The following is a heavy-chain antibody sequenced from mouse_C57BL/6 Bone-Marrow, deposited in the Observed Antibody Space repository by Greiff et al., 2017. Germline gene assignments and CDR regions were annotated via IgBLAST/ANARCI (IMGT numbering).Heavy chain of an antibody. CDR1: GYTFTSYW. CDR2: IDPSDSYT. CDR3: ARSGIYDGYYDRIWYAMDY. V-gene: IGHV1-50*01. D-gene: IGHD2-3*01. Sequence: VQLQQPGAELVKPGASVKLSCKASGYTFTSYWMQWVKQRPGQGLEWIGEIDPSDSYTNYNQKFKGKATLTVDTSASTAYMQLSSLTSEDSAVYYCARSGIYDGYYDRIWYAMDYWGQGTSVTVSS. J-gene: IGHJ4*01.